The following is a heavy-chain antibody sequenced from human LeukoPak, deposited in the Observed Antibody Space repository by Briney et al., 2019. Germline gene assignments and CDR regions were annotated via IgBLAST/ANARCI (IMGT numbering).Heavy chain of an antibody. D-gene: IGHD2-2*01. Sequence: ASVKVSCEASGYTFTGYYMHWVRQAPGQGLEWMGWINPNSGGTNYAQKFQGRVTMTRDTSISTAYMELSRLRSDDTAVYYCARDVGYCSSTSCPDTRFDYWGQGTLVTVSS. CDR2: INPNSGGT. V-gene: IGHV1-2*02. CDR3: ARDVGYCSSTSCPDTRFDY. CDR1: GYTFTGYY. J-gene: IGHJ4*02.